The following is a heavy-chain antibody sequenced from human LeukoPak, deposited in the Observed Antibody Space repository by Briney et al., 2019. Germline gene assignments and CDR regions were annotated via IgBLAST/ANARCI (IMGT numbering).Heavy chain of an antibody. J-gene: IGHJ4*02. CDR2: IRYDGSDK. D-gene: IGHD3-10*01. CDR3: TNLPLVRRVISAVVY. CDR1: GFTFSSYG. Sequence: PGGSLRLSCAASGFTFSSYGMHWVRQAPGKGLEWVAFIRYDGSDKYYADSVKGRFTISRDNSKNTLYLQMNSLRPEDTAVYYCTNLPLVRRVISAVVYWGQGTLVTVSS. V-gene: IGHV3-30*02.